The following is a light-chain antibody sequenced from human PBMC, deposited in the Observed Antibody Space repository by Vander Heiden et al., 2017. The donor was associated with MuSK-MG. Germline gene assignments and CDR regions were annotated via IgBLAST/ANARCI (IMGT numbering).Light chain of an antibody. CDR1: QSISSY. CDR3: QQSYSTPPVT. Sequence: DIQMPNSPSSLSASVGDRVTITCRASQSISSYLICYQQKPGKAPKLLLYAASSLQSGVPSRCSGSGSGRDFTLTISSRQPEDVATYYCQQSYSTPPVTFGQGTKLEIK. J-gene: IGKJ2*01. CDR2: AAS. V-gene: IGKV1-39*01.